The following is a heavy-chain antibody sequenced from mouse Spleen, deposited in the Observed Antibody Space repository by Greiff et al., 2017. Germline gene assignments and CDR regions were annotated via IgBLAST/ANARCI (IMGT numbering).Heavy chain of an antibody. V-gene: IGHV1-26*01. Sequence: EVQGVESGPELVKPGASVKISCKASGYTFTDYYMNWVKQSHGKSLEWIGDINPNNGGTSYNQKFKGKATLTVDKSSSTAYMELRSLTSEDSAVYYCAKGNSYYSTFDYWGQGTTLTVSS. CDR2: INPNNGGT. CDR1: GYTFTDYY. D-gene: IGHD2-12*01. J-gene: IGHJ2*01. CDR3: AKGNSYYSTFDY.